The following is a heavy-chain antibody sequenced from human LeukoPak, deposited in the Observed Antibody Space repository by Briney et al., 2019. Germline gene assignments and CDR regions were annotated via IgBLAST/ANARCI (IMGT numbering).Heavy chain of an antibody. J-gene: IGHJ4*02. CDR2: T. Sequence: TYYADSVKGRFTISRDNSKNTLYLQMNSLRAEGTAVYYCARDLEMAAITSDYWGQGALVTVSS. D-gene: IGHD5-24*01. CDR3: ARDLEMAAITSDY. V-gene: IGHV3-53*01.